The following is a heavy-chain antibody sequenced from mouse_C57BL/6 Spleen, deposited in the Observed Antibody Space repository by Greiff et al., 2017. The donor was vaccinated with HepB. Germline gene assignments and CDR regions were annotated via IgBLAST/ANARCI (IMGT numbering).Heavy chain of an antibody. D-gene: IGHD1-1*01. CDR1: GYTFTDYE. CDR2: IDPETGGT. Sequence: SGAELVRPGASVTLSCKASGYTFTDYEMHWVKQTPVHGLEWIGAIDPETGGTAYNQKFKGKAILTADKSSSTAYMELRSLTSEDSAFYYCTRWDYYGSSYAMDYWGQGTSVTVSS. J-gene: IGHJ4*01. V-gene: IGHV1-15*01. CDR3: TRWDYYGSSYAMDY.